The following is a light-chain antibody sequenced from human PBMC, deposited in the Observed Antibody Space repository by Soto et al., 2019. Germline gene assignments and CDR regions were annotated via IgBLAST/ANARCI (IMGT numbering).Light chain of an antibody. CDR2: EVN. CDR3: SSFTRGSTYV. CDR1: SSDVGAYNF. V-gene: IGLV2-14*01. Sequence: QSVLTQPASVSGSPGQSITISCTGTSSDVGAYNFASWYQQYPGKAPKVMIYEVNNRPSGVSNRFSGSKSGNTASLTISGLQAEDEADYYCSSFTRGSTYVFGSGTKVTVL. J-gene: IGLJ1*01.